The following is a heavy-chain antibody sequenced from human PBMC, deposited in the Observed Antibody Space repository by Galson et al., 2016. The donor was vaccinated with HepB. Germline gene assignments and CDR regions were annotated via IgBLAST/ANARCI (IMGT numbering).Heavy chain of an antibody. J-gene: IGHJ2*01. Sequence: PALVKPTQTLTLTCTLSGFSLRSNDVGVAWTRQAPGKALEWLTIIYWDGEKKYIPSLRGRLTITEDNSKNQVVLTLPNVDSMDTGTYYCARRPGRGDGSAFDLWGRGTLVTVSS. CDR3: ARRPGRGDGSAFDL. CDR2: IYWDGEK. D-gene: IGHD5-24*01. V-gene: IGHV2-5*02. CDR1: GFSLRSNDVG.